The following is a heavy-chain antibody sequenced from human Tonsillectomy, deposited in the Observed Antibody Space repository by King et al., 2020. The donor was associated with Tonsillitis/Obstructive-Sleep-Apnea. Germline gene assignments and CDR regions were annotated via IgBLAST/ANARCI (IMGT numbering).Heavy chain of an antibody. CDR2: IKQDGSEK. CDR1: GFTFSSYW. V-gene: IGHV3-7*01. CDR3: ARTHYQLLISY. D-gene: IGHD2-2*01. Sequence: VQLVESGGGLVQPGGSLRLSCAASGFTFSSYWMSWVRQAPGKGLEWVANIKQDGSEKYYVDSVKGRFTISRDNAKNSLYLQMNSLRAEDSAVYYCARTHYQLLISYWGQGTLVTVSS. J-gene: IGHJ4*02.